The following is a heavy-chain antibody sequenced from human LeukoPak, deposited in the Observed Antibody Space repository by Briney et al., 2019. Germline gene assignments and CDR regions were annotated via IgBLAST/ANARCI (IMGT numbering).Heavy chain of an antibody. J-gene: IGHJ4*02. V-gene: IGHV3-7*01. CDR2: IKQDGSEK. CDR3: ARVQWELRGVGSYFEY. D-gene: IGHD1-26*01. CDR1: GFTFSSYW. Sequence: GGSLRLSCAVSGFTFSSYWMSWVRQAPGKGLEWVANIKQDGSEKYYVDSVKGRFTMSRDNAKNSLYLQMNSLRAEDTAVYYCARVQWELRGVGSYFEYWGQGALVTVSS.